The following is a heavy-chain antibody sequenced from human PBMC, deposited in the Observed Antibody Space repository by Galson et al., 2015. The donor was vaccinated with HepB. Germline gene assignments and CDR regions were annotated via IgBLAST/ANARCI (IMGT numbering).Heavy chain of an antibody. CDR2: ISSSSSTI. Sequence: SLRLSCAASGFTFSSYSLNWVRQAPGKGLEWISYISSSSSTIYYADSVKGRFTISRDTAKNSLFLQMNSLRDEDTAVYYCARDGGYTSGWYFDYWGQGTLVTVSS. V-gene: IGHV3-48*02. CDR1: GFTFSSYS. D-gene: IGHD6-19*01. J-gene: IGHJ4*02. CDR3: ARDGGYTSGWYFDY.